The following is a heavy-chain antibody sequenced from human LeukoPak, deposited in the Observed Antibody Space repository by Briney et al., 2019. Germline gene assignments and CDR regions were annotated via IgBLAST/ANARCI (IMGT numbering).Heavy chain of an antibody. CDR3: ARDRYYGSWEYYYGMDV. CDR1: GFTFSSYS. CDR2: ISSSCSYI. V-gene: IGHV3-21*01. D-gene: IGHD3-10*01. Sequence: PGGSLRLSCAASGFTFSSYSMNWVRQAPGKGLEWVSSISSSCSYIYYADSVKGRFTISRDNAKNSLYLQMNSLRAEDTAVYYCARDRYYGSWEYYYGMDVWGQGTTVTVSS. J-gene: IGHJ6*02.